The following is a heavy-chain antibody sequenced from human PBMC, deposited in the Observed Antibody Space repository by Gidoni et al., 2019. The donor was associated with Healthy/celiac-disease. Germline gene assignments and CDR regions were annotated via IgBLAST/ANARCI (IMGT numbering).Heavy chain of an antibody. Sequence: QVQLQASGPGLVKPSETLSPTCTVSGGSISNYYWSWTRQPPGKGLEWIGYIYYSGSTNYNPSLKSRVTISVDTSKNQFSLKLSAVTAADTAVYYCARDCEDYPPAFDIWGQGTMVTVSS. CDR1: GGSISNYY. D-gene: IGHD4-17*01. CDR2: IYYSGST. V-gene: IGHV4-59*12. CDR3: ARDCEDYPPAFDI. J-gene: IGHJ3*02.